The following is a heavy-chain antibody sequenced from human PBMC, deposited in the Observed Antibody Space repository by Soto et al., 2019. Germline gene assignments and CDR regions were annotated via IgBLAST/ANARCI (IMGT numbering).Heavy chain of an antibody. CDR3: ERGSGIDY. CDR2: ISYDGSNK. Sequence: PGGSLRLSCAASGFTFSSYAMHWVRQAPGKGLEWVAVISYDGSNKYYADSVKGRFTISRDNSKNTLYLQMNSLRAEDTDVYYCERGSGIDYWGQGTLVTVSS. V-gene: IGHV3-30-3*01. CDR1: GFTFSSYA. J-gene: IGHJ4*02.